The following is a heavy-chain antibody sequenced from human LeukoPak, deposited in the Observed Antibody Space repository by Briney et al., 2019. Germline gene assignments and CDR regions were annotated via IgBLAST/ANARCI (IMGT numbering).Heavy chain of an antibody. CDR1: GYTFTSYY. CDR3: ARDSNKIVDY. J-gene: IGHJ4*02. Sequence: ASVKVSCKASGYTFTSYYMHWVRQAPGQGLEWMGWISVYNGNTKYAQKVQGRVTMTRDTSTSTAYMELGSLRSDDTAVYCCARDSNKIVDYWGQGTLVTVSS. D-gene: IGHD3-22*01. V-gene: IGHV1-18*04. CDR2: ISVYNGNT.